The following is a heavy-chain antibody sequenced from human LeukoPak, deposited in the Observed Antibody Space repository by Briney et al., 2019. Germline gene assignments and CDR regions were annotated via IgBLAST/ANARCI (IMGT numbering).Heavy chain of an antibody. Sequence: GGSLRLSCTASGFTFGDYAMSWVRQAPGKGLEWVGFIRGKAYGGTTENAASVKGRFTISRDDSKSIAYLQMNSLKTEDTAVYYCTRGPAEFDYWGQGTLVTVSS. CDR1: GFTFGDYA. J-gene: IGHJ4*02. CDR2: IRGKAYGGTT. D-gene: IGHD1-14*01. V-gene: IGHV3-49*04. CDR3: TRGPAEFDY.